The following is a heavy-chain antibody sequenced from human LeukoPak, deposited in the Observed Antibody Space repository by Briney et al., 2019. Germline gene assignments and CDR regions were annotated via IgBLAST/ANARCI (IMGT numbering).Heavy chain of an antibody. V-gene: IGHV3-13*01. CDR1: GFTLSSFD. Sequence: GGSLRLSCAPSGFTLSSFDMHCGPESTGTGLKWVSAIGTAVETYYPGSVKGRFTISRENAKNSLYLQMNTLRAGDTGVYYCARGYSSSSFAVNGAVPYYFDYWGQGTLVTVSS. J-gene: IGHJ4*02. CDR3: ARGYSSSSFAVNGAVPYYFDY. CDR2: IGTAVET. D-gene: IGHD6-13*01.